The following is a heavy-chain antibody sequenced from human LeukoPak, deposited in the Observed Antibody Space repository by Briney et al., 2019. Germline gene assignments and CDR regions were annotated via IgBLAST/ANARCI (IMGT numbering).Heavy chain of an antibody. D-gene: IGHD3-10*01. CDR3: ARLVTRYYYGSGSYRFDP. J-gene: IGHJ5*02. CDR1: GGSFSGYY. Sequence: SETLSLTCAVYGGSFSGYYWSWIRQPPGKGLEWIGEINHSGSTNYNPPLKSRVTISVDTSKNQFSLKLSSVTAADTAVYYCARLVTRYYYGSGSYRFDPWGQGTLVTVSS. V-gene: IGHV4-34*01. CDR2: INHSGST.